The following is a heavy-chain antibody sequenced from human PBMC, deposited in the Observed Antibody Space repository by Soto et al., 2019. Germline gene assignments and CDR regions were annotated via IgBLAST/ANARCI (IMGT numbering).Heavy chain of an antibody. Sequence: QIQLQESGPGLVKPSGTLSLTCAVSSGSISSLNWWSWVRQPPGKGLEWIGEIFHSGSTNYNPSLKSRVVMAVDKSKYQFSLKVFSVTAADTALYFCARRSGTTFYWGRGTLVIVSS. CDR1: SGSISSLNW. J-gene: IGHJ4*02. V-gene: IGHV4-4*02. CDR2: IFHSGST. CDR3: ARRSGTTFY. D-gene: IGHD1-1*01.